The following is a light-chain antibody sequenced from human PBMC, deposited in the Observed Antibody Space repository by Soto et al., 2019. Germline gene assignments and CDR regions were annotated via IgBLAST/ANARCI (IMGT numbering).Light chain of an antibody. Sequence: DIHMSQSPSTLSGSVGYRFTITCRASQTISSWLDWYQQKPGKAPKLLIYKASTLKSGVPSRFRGSGSGTEFTLTISSLQPDDFETYYCQHYNSYSEAFGQGTKVDIK. CDR2: KAS. V-gene: IGKV1-5*03. CDR1: QTISSW. CDR3: QHYNSYSEA. J-gene: IGKJ1*01.